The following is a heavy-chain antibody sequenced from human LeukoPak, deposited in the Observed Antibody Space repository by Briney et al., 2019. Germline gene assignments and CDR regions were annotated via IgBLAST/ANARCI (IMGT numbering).Heavy chain of an antibody. J-gene: IGHJ4*02. CDR3: AKKGRTIVVVITED. V-gene: IGHV3-23*01. CDR2: ISGSGGST. Sequence: GGSLRLSCAASGFTFSSYAMNRVRQAPGKGLEWVSAISGSGGSTYYADSVKGRFTISRDNSKNTLYLQMNSLRAEDTAVYYCAKKGRTIVVVITEDWGQGTLVTVSS. CDR1: GFTFSSYA. D-gene: IGHD3-22*01.